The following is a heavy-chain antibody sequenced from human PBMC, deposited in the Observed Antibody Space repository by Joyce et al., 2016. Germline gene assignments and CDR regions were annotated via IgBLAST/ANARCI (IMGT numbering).Heavy chain of an antibody. Sequence: QVQLEQSGAEVKKPGSSVKVSCKTSGDIFNAYGINWVRQAPGQGRGWLGGIVPMSATTGYAQKFRGRLTISAHEPTSTVYMELSSLRSDDTGTYYCARGRGDDFWSGYYGSIDYWGQGTLVSVSS. CDR3: ARGRGDDFWSGYYGSIDY. D-gene: IGHD3-3*01. CDR2: IVPMSATT. V-gene: IGHV1-69*01. CDR1: GDIFNAYG. J-gene: IGHJ4*02.